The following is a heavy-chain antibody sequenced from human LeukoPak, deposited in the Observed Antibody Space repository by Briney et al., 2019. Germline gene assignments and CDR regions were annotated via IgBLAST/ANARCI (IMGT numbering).Heavy chain of an antibody. CDR1: GYTLTELS. V-gene: IGHV1-24*01. CDR2: FDPEDGET. CDR3: ATLISGSYLYYFDY. Sequence: ASVKVSCKVSGYTLTELSMHWVRQAPGKGLEWMGGFDPEDGETIYAQKFQGRVTMTEDTSTDTAYMELSSLRSEDTAVYYCATLISGSYLYYFDYWGQGTLVTVSS. D-gene: IGHD1-26*01. J-gene: IGHJ4*02.